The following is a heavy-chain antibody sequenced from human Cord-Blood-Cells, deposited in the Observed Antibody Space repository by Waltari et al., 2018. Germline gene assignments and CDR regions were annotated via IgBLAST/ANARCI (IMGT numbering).Heavy chain of an antibody. Sequence: EVQLVESGGGLVKPGGSLRLSCAASGFTFSSYSMNWVRQAPGKVLGWVSSISSSSSYIYYADSVKGRFTISRDNAKNSLYLQMNSLRAEDTAVYYCARSGYFGDAFDIWGQGTMVTVSS. CDR3: ARSGYFGDAFDI. V-gene: IGHV3-21*01. CDR1: GFTFSSYS. J-gene: IGHJ3*02. D-gene: IGHD3-10*01. CDR2: ISSSSSYI.